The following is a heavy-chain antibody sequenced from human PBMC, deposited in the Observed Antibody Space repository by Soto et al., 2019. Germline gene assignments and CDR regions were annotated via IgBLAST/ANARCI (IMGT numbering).Heavy chain of an antibody. Sequence: EVQLLESEGGLVQPGKSLRLSCAASGFISSDYAMSWVRQAPGKGLEWVSALSGSGSSTYYADSVKGRFTISRDNLKNTVSLQMNNLTAEDTAVYYCAKGGVTRSYYYAMDVWGQGTTVTVSS. CDR3: AKGGVTRSYYYAMDV. CDR1: GFISSDYA. J-gene: IGHJ6*02. CDR2: LSGSGSST. V-gene: IGHV3-23*01.